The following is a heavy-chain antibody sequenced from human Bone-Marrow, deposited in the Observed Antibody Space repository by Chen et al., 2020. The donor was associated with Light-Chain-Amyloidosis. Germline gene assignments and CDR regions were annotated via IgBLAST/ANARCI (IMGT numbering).Heavy chain of an antibody. CDR3: ARGRDYYDSSGYSYYFDY. CDR1: GGSISSGGYY. D-gene: IGHD3-22*01. CDR2: IYYSGST. Sequence: QVQLQESGPGLVKPSQTLSLTCTVSGGSISSGGYYWSWIRQHPGKGLEWIGYIYYSGSTYYDPSLKCRVTISVDTSKNQFSLKLSSVTAADTAVYYCARGRDYYDSSGYSYYFDYWGQGTLVTVSS. J-gene: IGHJ4*02. V-gene: IGHV4-31*03.